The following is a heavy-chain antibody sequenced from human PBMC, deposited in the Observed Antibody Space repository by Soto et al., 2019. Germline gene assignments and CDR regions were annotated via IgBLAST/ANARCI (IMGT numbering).Heavy chain of an antibody. V-gene: IGHV1-3*01. J-gene: IGHJ4*02. CDR1: GYTFTSYA. D-gene: IGHD2-8*01. Sequence: ASVKVSCKASGYTFTSYAMHWVRQAPGQRLEWMGWINAGNGNTKYSQKFQGRVTITRDTSASIAYMELSSLRSEDTAVYYCARVRIADCTNGVCPWPFDYWGQRTQVTVSP. CDR2: INAGNGNT. CDR3: ARVRIADCTNGVCPWPFDY.